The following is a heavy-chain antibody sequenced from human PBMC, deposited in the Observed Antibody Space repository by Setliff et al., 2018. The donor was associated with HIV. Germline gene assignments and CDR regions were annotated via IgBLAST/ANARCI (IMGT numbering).Heavy chain of an antibody. CDR3: ARWVTTPTKGAFDI. D-gene: IGHD3-22*01. CDR1: GGSISSYY. CDR2: IGPIYTSGST. Sequence: PSETLSLTCTVSGGSISSYYWTWIRQPAGKGLEWIGRIGPIYTSGSTKYNPSLESRVTISVDTSRNQFSMKLSSVAAADTTMYYCARWVTTPTKGAFDIWGQGTVVTVSS. V-gene: IGHV4-4*07. J-gene: IGHJ3*02.